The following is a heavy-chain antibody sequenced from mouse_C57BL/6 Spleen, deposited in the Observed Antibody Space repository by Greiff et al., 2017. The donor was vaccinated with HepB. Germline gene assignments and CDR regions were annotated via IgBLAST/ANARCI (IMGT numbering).Heavy chain of an antibody. CDR1: GFTFSNYW. CDR2: IRLKSDNYAT. D-gene: IGHD3-2*02. J-gene: IGHJ3*01. Sequence: EVQLQQSGGGLVQPGGSMKLSCVASGFTFSNYWMNWVRQSPEKGLEWVAQIRLKSDNYATHYAESVKGRFTISRDDSKSSVYLQMNNLRAEDTGIYYCTGGDSSGYGFAYWGQGTLVTVSA. V-gene: IGHV6-3*01. CDR3: TGGDSSGYGFAY.